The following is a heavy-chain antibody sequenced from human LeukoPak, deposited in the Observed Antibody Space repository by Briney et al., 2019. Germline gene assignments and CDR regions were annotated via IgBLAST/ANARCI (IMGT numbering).Heavy chain of an antibody. D-gene: IGHD3-22*01. V-gene: IGHV3-23*01. J-gene: IGHJ4*02. CDR2: ISGSGGCT. CDR3: AKDSTYYYDSSGYYPDY. CDR1: GFTFSSYA. Sequence: GGSLRLSCAASGFTFSSYAMSWVRQAPGKGLEWVSAISGSGGCTYYADSVKGRFTISRDNSKNTLYLQMNSLRAEDTAVYYCAKDSTYYYDSSGYYPDYWGQGTLVTVSS.